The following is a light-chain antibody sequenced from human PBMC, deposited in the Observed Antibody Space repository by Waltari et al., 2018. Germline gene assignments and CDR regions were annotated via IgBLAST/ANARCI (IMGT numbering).Light chain of an antibody. CDR3: QQYSNWPPAT. V-gene: IGKV3-15*01. Sequence: EIVMTQSPATLSVSPGERATLSCRASQSVGGNLAWYQQNPGQAPRLIMYDASTRATGTQARFSGSGSGTEFTLTISSLQSEDFAVYYCQQYSNWPPATFGQGTKVEIK. J-gene: IGKJ1*01. CDR2: DAS. CDR1: QSVGGN.